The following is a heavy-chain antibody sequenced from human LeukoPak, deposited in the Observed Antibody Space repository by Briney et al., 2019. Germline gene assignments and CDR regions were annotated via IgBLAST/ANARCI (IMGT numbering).Heavy chain of an antibody. J-gene: IGHJ4*02. CDR2: IKQDGSEK. V-gene: IGHV3-7*03. D-gene: IGHD1-1*01. Sequence: GGSRRLSCAASGFTFSRYWMSWVRQAPGKGLEWVANIKQDGSEKYYVDSVKGRFTISRDNAKNSMYLQMNSLRAEDTAVYYCARGGGDNWNDYFDYWGQGTLVTVSS. CDR1: GFTFSRYW. CDR3: ARGGGDNWNDYFDY.